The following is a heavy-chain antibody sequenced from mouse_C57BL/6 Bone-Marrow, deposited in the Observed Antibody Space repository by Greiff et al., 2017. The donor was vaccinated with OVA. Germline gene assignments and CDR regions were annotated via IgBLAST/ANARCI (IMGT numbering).Heavy chain of an antibody. V-gene: IGHV1-55*01. D-gene: IGHD1-1*01. CDR1: GYTFTSYW. Sequence: QVQLKQSGAELVKPGASVKMSCKASGYTFTSYWITWVKQRPGQGLEWIGDIYPGSGSTNYNEKFKSKATLTVDTSSSTAYMQLSSLTSEDSAVYYCARSGYYGSSSWFAYWGQGTLVTVSA. CDR2: IYPGSGST. CDR3: ARSGYYGSSSWFAY. J-gene: IGHJ3*01.